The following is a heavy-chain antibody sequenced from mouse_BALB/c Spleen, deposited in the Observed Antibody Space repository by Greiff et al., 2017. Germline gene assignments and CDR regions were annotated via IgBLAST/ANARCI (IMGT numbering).Heavy chain of an antibody. V-gene: IGHV5-12-2*01. CDR1: GFTFSSYT. Sequence: VQLKESGGGLVQPGGSLKLSCAASGFTFSSYTMSWVRQTPEKRLEWVAYISNGGGSTYYPDTVKGRFTISRDNAKNTLYLQMSSLKSEDTAMYYCARQRGYPYYFDYWGQGTTLTVSS. CDR2: ISNGGGST. CDR3: ARQRGYPYYFDY. J-gene: IGHJ2*01. D-gene: IGHD2-14*01.